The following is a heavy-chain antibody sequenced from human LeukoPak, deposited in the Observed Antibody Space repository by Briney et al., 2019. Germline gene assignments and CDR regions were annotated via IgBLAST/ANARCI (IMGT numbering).Heavy chain of an antibody. J-gene: IGHJ4*02. V-gene: IGHV3-48*03. CDR1: GFAFSVYE. CDR2: ISSSGGTR. Sequence: GGSLRLSCAASGFAFSVYEMYWVRQAPGKGLEWVSYISSSGGTRYYADSVKGRFTISRDNAKNSLYLQMNSLRAEDTAVYYCASLTVASSFDYWGQGTLVTVSS. D-gene: IGHD4-17*01. CDR3: ASLTVASSFDY.